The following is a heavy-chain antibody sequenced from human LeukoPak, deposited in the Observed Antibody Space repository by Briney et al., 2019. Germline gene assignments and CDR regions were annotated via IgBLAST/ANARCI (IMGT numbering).Heavy chain of an antibody. D-gene: IGHD6-19*01. CDR1: GFTLSGHS. J-gene: IGHJ6*03. CDR3: VKDTGTVGGEFTYYYYFYMDV. CDR2: ISWNGGSV. V-gene: IGHV3-9*01. Sequence: SLRLSCVVSGFTLSGHSINWVRQAPGKGLEWVSGISWNGGSVAYADSVKGRFIISRDNARNFLYLQMHSLRVEDTALYYCVKDTGTVGGEFTYYYYFYMDVWGKGTTVAISS.